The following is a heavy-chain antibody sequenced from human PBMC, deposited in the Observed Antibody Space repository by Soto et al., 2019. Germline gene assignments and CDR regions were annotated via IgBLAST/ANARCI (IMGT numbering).Heavy chain of an antibody. D-gene: IGHD2-15*01. CDR1: GFIFDDYA. CDR3: AKDKEGYFDY. V-gene: IGHV3-9*01. CDR2: ITSNSNSA. J-gene: IGHJ4*02. Sequence: EVQLVESGGASVQPGRSLRLSCAASGFIFDDYAMHWVRQAPGKGLEWVSGITSNSNSAGSAASVKGRFTISRDNAKNFLYLQMNSLRVEDTALYYCAKDKEGYFDYWGQGTLVTVSS.